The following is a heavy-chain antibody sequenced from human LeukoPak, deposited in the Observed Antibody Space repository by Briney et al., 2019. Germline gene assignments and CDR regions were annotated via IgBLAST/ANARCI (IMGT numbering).Heavy chain of an antibody. CDR2: IYYSGRT. CDR3: AREEFYDSSGYYIPDAFDI. J-gene: IGHJ3*02. Sequence: PSETLCLTCTVSGGSISSGDYYWSWIRQSPGKGLEWIVYIYYSGRTYYHPSLKSRVTISVDTSKNQFSLKLSSVTAADTAVYYCAREEFYDSSGYYIPDAFDIWGQGTMVTVSS. V-gene: IGHV4-30-4*01. D-gene: IGHD3-22*01. CDR1: GGSISSGDYY.